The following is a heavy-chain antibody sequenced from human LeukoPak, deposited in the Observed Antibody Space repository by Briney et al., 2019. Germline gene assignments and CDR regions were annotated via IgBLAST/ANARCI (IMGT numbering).Heavy chain of an antibody. V-gene: IGHV4-39*07. CDR1: GGSISSSSYY. J-gene: IGHJ6*03. CDR3: AREWNGSGWYGADYYYYYYMDV. Sequence: SETLSLTCTVSGGSISSSSYYWGWIRQPPGKGLEWIGSIYYSGSTYYNPSLKSRVTMSVDTSKNQFSLKLSSVTAADTAVYYCAREWNGSGWYGADYYYYYYMDVWGKGTTVTVSS. D-gene: IGHD6-19*01. CDR2: IYYSGST.